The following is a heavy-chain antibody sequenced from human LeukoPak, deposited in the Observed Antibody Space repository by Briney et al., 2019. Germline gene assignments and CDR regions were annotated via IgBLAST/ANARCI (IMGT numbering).Heavy chain of an antibody. D-gene: IGHD5-12*01. CDR2: IIPIFGTA. V-gene: IGHV1-69*13. Sequence: ASVKVSCKASGGTFSSYAISWVRRAPGQGLEWMGGIIPIFGTANYAQKFQGRVTITADESTNIAYMELSSLRSEDTAVYYCARDPRYSTSSMWFDPWGQGTLVTVSS. CDR1: GGTFSSYA. J-gene: IGHJ5*02. CDR3: ARDPRYSTSSMWFDP.